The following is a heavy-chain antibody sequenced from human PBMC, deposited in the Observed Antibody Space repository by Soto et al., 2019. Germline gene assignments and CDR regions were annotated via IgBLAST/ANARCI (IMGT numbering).Heavy chain of an antibody. D-gene: IGHD6-13*01. CDR3: ACRGGYSSRWYGPHYFDY. Sequence: PSETLSLTCTVSGGSISSSSYYWGWIRQPPGKGLEWIGSIYYSGSTYYNPSLKSRVTISVDTSKNQFSLKLSSVTAADTAVYYCACRGGYSSRWYGPHYFDYWGQGTQVTVSS. J-gene: IGHJ4*02. V-gene: IGHV4-39*01. CDR2: IYYSGST. CDR1: GGSISSSSYY.